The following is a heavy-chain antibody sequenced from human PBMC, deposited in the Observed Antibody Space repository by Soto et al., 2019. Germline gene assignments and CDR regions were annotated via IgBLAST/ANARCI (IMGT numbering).Heavy chain of an antibody. D-gene: IGHD5-18*01. CDR2: IYYSGST. V-gene: IGHV4-59*12. Sequence: SETLSLTCTVSGASISNDYWSWIRQPPGKRLEWIGYIYYSGSTYYNPSLKSRVTISVGTSKNQFSLKLSSVTAADTAVYYCARALSEKDSYGYILYYYGMDVWGQGTTVTVSS. J-gene: IGHJ6*02. CDR3: ARALSEKDSYGYILYYYGMDV. CDR1: GASISNDY.